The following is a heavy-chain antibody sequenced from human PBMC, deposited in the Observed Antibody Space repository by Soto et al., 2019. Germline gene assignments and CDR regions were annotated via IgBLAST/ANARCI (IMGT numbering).Heavy chain of an antibody. V-gene: IGHV4-61*08. CDR1: GGSVSSGGYY. J-gene: IGHJ6*02. Sequence: SETLSLTCTVSGGSVSSGGYYWSWSRQPPGKGLEWIGYIYYSGSTYYNPSLKSRVIISVDTSKNQFSLKLSSVTAADTAVYYCARGRGPPPYYYYGMDVWGQGTTVTVSS. CDR3: ARGRGPPPYYYYGMDV. CDR2: IYYSGST.